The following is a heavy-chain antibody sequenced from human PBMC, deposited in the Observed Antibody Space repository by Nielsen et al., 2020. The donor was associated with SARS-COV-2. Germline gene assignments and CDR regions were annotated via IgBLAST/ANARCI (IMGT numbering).Heavy chain of an antibody. D-gene: IGHD3-22*01. CDR3: ARFSRYYYDSSGYPANFDY. J-gene: IGHJ4*02. V-gene: IGHV1-69*06. Sequence: SVNVSCKASGGTFSSYAISWVRQAPGQGLEWMGGIIPIFGTANYAQKFQGRVTITADKSTSTAYMELSSLRSEDTAVYYCARFSRYYYDSSGYPANFDYWGQGTLVTVSS. CDR2: IIPIFGTA. CDR1: GGTFSSYA.